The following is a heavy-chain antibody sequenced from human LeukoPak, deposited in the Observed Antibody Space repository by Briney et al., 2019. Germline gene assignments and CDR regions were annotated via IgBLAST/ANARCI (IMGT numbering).Heavy chain of an antibody. CDR1: GFTFSSHW. J-gene: IGHJ4*02. CDR3: ARGATYAYYQDY. Sequence: GGSLRLSCADSGFTFSSHWMHWVRQAPGKGLVWVSRIKYDASSTSYADSVKGRFTISRDNAKNTLYLQMNSLRAEDTAVYSCARGATYAYYQDYRGQGTLVTVSS. D-gene: IGHD1-26*01. CDR2: IKYDASST. V-gene: IGHV3-74*01.